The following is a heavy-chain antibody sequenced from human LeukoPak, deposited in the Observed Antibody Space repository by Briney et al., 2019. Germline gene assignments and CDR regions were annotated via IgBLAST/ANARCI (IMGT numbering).Heavy chain of an antibody. CDR2: ISGSGGST. D-gene: IGHD5-12*01. CDR3: AKARGYSGYGRVHYYDMDV. V-gene: IGHV3-23*01. J-gene: IGHJ6*03. CDR1: GFAFSSYA. Sequence: PGGSLRLSCAASGFAFSSYAMSWVRHAPGKGLEWVSAISGSGGSTYYADSAKGRLTIYRDNSTNTLYLQMNSQTAEDTAVYYCAKARGYSGYGRVHYYDMDVWGKGTTVTVSS.